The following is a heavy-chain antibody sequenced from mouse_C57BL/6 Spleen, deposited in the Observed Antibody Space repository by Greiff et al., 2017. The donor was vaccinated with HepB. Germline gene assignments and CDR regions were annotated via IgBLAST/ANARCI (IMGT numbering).Heavy chain of an antibody. V-gene: IGHV1-82*01. CDR1: GYAFSSSW. Sequence: QVQLQQSGPELVKPGASVKISCKASGYAFSSSWMNWVKQRPGKGLEWIGRIYPGDGDTNYNGKFKGKATLTADKSSSTAYMQLSSLTSEDSAVYFCARNGVRWYFDVWGTGTTVTVSS. CDR2: IYPGDGDT. J-gene: IGHJ1*03. CDR3: ARNGVRWYFDV.